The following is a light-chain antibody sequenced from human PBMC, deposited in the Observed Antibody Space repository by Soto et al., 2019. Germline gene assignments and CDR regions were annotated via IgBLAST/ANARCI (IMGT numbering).Light chain of an antibody. Sequence: LTQPASVSGSPGQSITISCTGTSSDVGGYIYVSWYQQHPGKAPKLMIYDVTSRPSGVSYRFSGSKSGNTASLTISGLQAEDEADYYCSSYTTSSSYVFVTGTKVTVL. J-gene: IGLJ1*01. CDR3: SSYTTSSSYV. CDR2: DVT. V-gene: IGLV2-14*01. CDR1: SSDVGGYIY.